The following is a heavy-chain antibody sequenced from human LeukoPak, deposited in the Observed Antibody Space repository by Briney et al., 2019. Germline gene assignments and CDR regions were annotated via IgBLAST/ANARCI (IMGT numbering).Heavy chain of an antibody. V-gene: IGHV3-48*04. J-gene: IGHJ3*02. CDR1: GFTFRSYS. D-gene: IGHD2-21*02. CDR2: ISSSSSTI. Sequence: GGSLRLSCAASGFTFRSYSMNWVRQAPGKGRGGVSYISSSSSTIYYADSVKGRFTISRDNAKNSLYLQMNSLRAEDTAVYYCARTFYAYCGGDCYHDAFDIWGQGTMVTVSS. CDR3: ARTFYAYCGGDCYHDAFDI.